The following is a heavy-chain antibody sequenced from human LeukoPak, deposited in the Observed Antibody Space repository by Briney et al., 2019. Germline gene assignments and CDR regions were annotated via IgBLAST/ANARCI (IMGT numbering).Heavy chain of an antibody. D-gene: IGHD2-15*01. CDR1: GYIFTGYY. CDR3: ARGPPEYCSGGSCYSGRNWIDP. V-gene: IGHV1-2*02. CDR2: INPDGGA. Sequence: ASVKVSCKASGYIFTGYYINWVRQAPGQGLEWMGWINPDGGADYAQKFQGRVTMTRDTSISTAYMALSRLRSDDTAVYHCARGPPEYCSGGSCYSGRNWIDPWGQGTLVTVSS. J-gene: IGHJ5*02.